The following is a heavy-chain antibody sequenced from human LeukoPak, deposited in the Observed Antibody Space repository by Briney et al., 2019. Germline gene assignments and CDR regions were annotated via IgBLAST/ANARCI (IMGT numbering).Heavy chain of an antibody. D-gene: IGHD4-17*01. CDR2: INPSGGST. CDR1: GYSFTTYY. J-gene: IGHJ4*02. V-gene: IGHV1-46*01. Sequence: ASVKVSCKASGYSFTTYYMHWVRQAPGQGLEWMGIINPSGGSTSYAQKFQGWVTMTRDTSISTAYMELSRLRSDDTAVYYCARGSSTVTTAFDYWGQGTLVTVSS. CDR3: ARGSSTVTTAFDY.